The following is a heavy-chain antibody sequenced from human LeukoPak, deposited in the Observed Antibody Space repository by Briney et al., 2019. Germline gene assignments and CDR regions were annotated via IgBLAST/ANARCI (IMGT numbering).Heavy chain of an antibody. Sequence: SETLSLTCAVYGGSFSGYYWSWIRQPPGKGLEWIGEINHSGSTNYNPSLKSRVTISVDTSKNQFSLKLSSVTAADTAVYYCARGPVGNCGDYLADYWGQGTLVTVSS. CDR2: INHSGST. D-gene: IGHD4-17*01. CDR1: GGSFSGYY. J-gene: IGHJ4*02. V-gene: IGHV4-34*01. CDR3: ARGPVGNCGDYLADY.